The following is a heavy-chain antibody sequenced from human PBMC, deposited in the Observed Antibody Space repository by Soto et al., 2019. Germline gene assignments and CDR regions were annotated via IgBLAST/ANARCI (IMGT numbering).Heavy chain of an antibody. CDR1: GFTFSSYS. Sequence: EVQLVESGGGLVQPGRSLRLSCAASGFTFSSYSMNWVRQAPGKGLEWVSYISSSSSTIYYADSVKGRFTISRDNAKNSLYLQMNSLRAEDTAVYYCARDPHRPYSSNATSGWYFDLWGRGTLVTVSS. J-gene: IGHJ2*01. D-gene: IGHD6-13*01. CDR2: ISSSSSTI. CDR3: ARDPHRPYSSNATSGWYFDL. V-gene: IGHV3-48*01.